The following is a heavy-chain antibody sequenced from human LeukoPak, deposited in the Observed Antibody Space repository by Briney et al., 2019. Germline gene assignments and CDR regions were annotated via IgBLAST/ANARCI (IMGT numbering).Heavy chain of an antibody. D-gene: IGHD6-19*01. Sequence: PGGSLRLSCAASGFTFSSYSMNWVRQAPGKGLEWVSYISSSGSTIYYADSVKGRFTISRDNAKNSLYLQMNSLRAEDTAVYYCAREGTLSVARYFDYWGQGTLVTVSS. CDR2: ISSSGSTI. CDR3: AREGTLSVARYFDY. J-gene: IGHJ4*02. CDR1: GFTFSSYS. V-gene: IGHV3-48*04.